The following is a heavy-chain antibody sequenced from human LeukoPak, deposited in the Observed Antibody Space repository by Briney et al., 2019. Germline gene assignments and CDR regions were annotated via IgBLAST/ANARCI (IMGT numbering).Heavy chain of an antibody. CDR1: GFTFDDYG. V-gene: IGHV3-20*04. CDR2: INWNGGST. CDR3: ARPHSNYYYYYMDV. D-gene: IGHD4-11*01. Sequence: GGSLRLSCAASGFTFDDYGMSWVRQAPGKGLEWVSGINWNGGSTGYADSVKGRFTISRDNAKNSLYLQMNSLRAEDTALYYCARPHSNYYYYYMDVWGKGTTGTVSS. J-gene: IGHJ6*03.